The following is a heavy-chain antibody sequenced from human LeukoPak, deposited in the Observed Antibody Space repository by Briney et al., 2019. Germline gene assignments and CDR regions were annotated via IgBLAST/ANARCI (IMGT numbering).Heavy chain of an antibody. CDR1: GGSLRGYY. Sequence: PSETLSLTRAVYGGSLRGYYWSWVRQPPGKGLEWIGEINHSGDTNYNPSLKSRVTMSVDTSKSQFSLKLTSVTAADTAMYYCASPTGEATRWGQGTLVTVSS. CDR2: INHSGDT. J-gene: IGHJ4*02. CDR3: ASPTGEATR. V-gene: IGHV4-34*01. D-gene: IGHD7-27*01.